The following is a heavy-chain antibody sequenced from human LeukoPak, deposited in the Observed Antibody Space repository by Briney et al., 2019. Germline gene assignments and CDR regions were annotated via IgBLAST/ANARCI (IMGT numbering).Heavy chain of an antibody. CDR1: GFTFSSYA. Sequence: PGGSLRFSCAASGFTFSSYAMSWVRQAPGKGLEWVSTISDSGGSIYYADSVKGRFTISRDNSKNTLYLQMNSLRAEDTAVYYCAKINVENADYFDYWGQGTLVTVSS. J-gene: IGHJ4*02. CDR2: ISDSGGSI. D-gene: IGHD5-24*01. CDR3: AKINVENADYFDY. V-gene: IGHV3-23*01.